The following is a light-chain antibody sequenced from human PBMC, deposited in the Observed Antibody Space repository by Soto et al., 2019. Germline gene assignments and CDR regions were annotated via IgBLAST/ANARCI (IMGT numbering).Light chain of an antibody. CDR2: NNN. J-gene: IGLJ3*02. V-gene: IGLV1-44*01. CDR3: AGWDESLSGPV. Sequence: QAVVTQPPSVSGNPGQRVTISCSGSSSNIGTNVVNWYQQFPGTAPKLLIFNNNNRPSGVPDRFSGSKSGSSASLAISGLLSEDEADYYCAGWDESLSGPVFGGGTKVTVL. CDR1: SSNIGTNV.